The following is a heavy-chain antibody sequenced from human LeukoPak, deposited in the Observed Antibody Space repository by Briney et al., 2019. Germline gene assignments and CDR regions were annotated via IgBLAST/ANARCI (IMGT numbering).Heavy chain of an antibody. D-gene: IGHD2-2*01. CDR3: ARDLVCSSTSCPPYYYYMDV. J-gene: IGHJ6*03. Sequence: PSETLSLTCTVSGGSISSYYWSWIRRPPGKGLEWIGYIYYSGSTNYNPSLKSRVTISVDTSKNQFSLKLSSVTAADTAVYYCARDLVCSSTSCPPYYYYMDVWGKGTTVTISS. CDR1: GGSISSYY. CDR2: IYYSGST. V-gene: IGHV4-59*01.